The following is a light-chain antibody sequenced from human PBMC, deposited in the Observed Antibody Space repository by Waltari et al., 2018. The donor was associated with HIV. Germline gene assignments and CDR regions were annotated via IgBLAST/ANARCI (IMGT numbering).Light chain of an antibody. J-gene: IGLJ3*02. CDR1: NIGSKS. V-gene: IGLV3-21*01. CDR2: YNS. CDR3: QVWDSSDHWV. Sequence: SYVLTQPPSVSVAPGKTAYITCGGNNIGSKSVHWYQQKPGPAPVVVMYYNSERPSGFPVRFSGSNSGNAATLIIDSVEAGDAAEYFCQVWDSSDHWVFGGGTKLTVL.